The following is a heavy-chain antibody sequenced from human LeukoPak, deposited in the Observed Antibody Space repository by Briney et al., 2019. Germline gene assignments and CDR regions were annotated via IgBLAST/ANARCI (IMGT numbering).Heavy chain of an antibody. Sequence: GGSLRLSCAASEFTFSSYAMNWARQAPGKGLEWVASINHNGNVNYYVDSVKGRFTISRDNAKNSLYLQMSNLRAEDTAVYFCARGGGLDVWGQGATVTVSS. J-gene: IGHJ6*02. V-gene: IGHV3-7*03. D-gene: IGHD3-16*01. CDR1: EFTFSSYA. CDR3: ARGGGLDV. CDR2: INHNGNVN.